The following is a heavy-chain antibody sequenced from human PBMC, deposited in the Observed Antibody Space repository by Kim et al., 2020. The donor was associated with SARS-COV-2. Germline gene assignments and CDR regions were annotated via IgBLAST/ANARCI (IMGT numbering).Heavy chain of an antibody. J-gene: IGHJ6*02. V-gene: IGHV3-48*02. CDR2: I. CDR3: ALMTAAREGVDV. Sequence: IYYADSVKGRFTISRGNAKNSLYLQMNSLRDEDTAVYYCALMTAAREGVDVWGQGTKVTVSS. D-gene: IGHD6-13*01.